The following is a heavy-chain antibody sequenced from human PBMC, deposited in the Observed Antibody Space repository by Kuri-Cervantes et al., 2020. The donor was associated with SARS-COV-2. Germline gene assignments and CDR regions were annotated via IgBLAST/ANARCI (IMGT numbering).Heavy chain of an antibody. CDR3: ARVKSEDYYDSSGYYYEDY. CDR2: TYYRSKWYN. V-gene: IGHV6-1*01. D-gene: IGHD3-22*01. Sequence: SETLSLTCAISGDSVSSNSAAWNWIRQSPSRGLEWLGRTYYRSKWYNDYAVSVKSRITINPDTSKNQFSLQLNSVTPEDTAVYYCARVKSEDYYDSSGYYYEDYWGQGTLVTVSS. J-gene: IGHJ4*02. CDR1: GDSVSSNSAA.